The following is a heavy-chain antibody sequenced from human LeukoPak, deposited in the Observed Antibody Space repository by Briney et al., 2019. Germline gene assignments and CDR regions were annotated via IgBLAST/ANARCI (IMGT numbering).Heavy chain of an antibody. V-gene: IGHV4-39*07. CDR3: VSSSWYRNRAFDI. Sequence: PSETLSLTCTVSGGSISTSNYYWGWIRQPPGKGLEWIGNIFYSGSTNYNPSLKSRVTISVDTSKNQFSLKLSSVTAADTAVYYCVSSSWYRNRAFDIWAKGQWSPSLQ. CDR1: GGSISTSNYY. J-gene: IGHJ3*02. D-gene: IGHD6-13*01. CDR2: IFYSGST.